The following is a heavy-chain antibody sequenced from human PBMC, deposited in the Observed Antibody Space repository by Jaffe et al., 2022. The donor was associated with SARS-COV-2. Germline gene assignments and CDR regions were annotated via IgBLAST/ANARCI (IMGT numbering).Heavy chain of an antibody. V-gene: IGHV4-39*01. Sequence: QLQLQESGPGLVKPSETLSLTCTVSGGSISSSSYYWGWIRQPPGKGLEWIGSIYYSGSTYYNPSLKSRVTISVDTSKNQFSLKLSSVTAADTAVYYCARHAGDGFQNFYYYYYYMDVWGKGTTVTVSS. D-gene: IGHD3-10*01. CDR2: IYYSGST. CDR1: GGSISSSSYY. J-gene: IGHJ6*03. CDR3: ARHAGDGFQNFYYYYYYMDV.